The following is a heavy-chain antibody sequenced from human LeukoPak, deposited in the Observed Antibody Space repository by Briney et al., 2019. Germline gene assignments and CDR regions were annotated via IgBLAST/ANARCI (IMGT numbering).Heavy chain of an antibody. D-gene: IGHD4-11*01. CDR1: GGSISSYY. Sequence: SQTLSLTCTVSGGSISSYYWSWIRQPPGKGLEWIGYIYYSGSTNYNPSLKSRVTISVDTSKNQFSLKLSSVTAADTAVYYCARRTVTIVSNWFDPWGQGTPVTVSS. J-gene: IGHJ5*02. V-gene: IGHV4-59*08. CDR2: IYYSGST. CDR3: ARRTVTIVSNWFDP.